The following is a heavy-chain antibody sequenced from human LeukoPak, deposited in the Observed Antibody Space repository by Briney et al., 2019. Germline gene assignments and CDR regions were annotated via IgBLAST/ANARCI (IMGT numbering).Heavy chain of an antibody. Sequence: PSETLSFTCTVSGGSISSYHWSWIRQPPGKGLEWIGYIYYSGSTNYNPSLKSRVTISVDTSKNQFSLKLSSVTAADTAVYYCARVAVATRLGYFDYWGQGTLVTVSS. CDR3: ARVAVATRLGYFDY. CDR2: IYYSGST. J-gene: IGHJ4*02. CDR1: GGSISSYH. D-gene: IGHD5-12*01. V-gene: IGHV4-59*01.